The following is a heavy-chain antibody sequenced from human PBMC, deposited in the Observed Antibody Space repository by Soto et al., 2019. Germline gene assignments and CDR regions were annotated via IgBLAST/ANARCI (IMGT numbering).Heavy chain of an antibody. Sequence: QVQLVESGGGLVKPGGSLRLSCAASGFTFSDYYMSWIRQPPGKGLEWISYISSSGGTIYYADSAKGRFTISRDNAKNSLYLQMNGLRAEDTAVYYCARDPLHHGSTFDYWGQGTLVTVSS. J-gene: IGHJ4*02. V-gene: IGHV3-11*01. CDR1: GFTFSDYY. CDR3: ARDPLHHGSTFDY. CDR2: ISSSGGTI. D-gene: IGHD3-10*01.